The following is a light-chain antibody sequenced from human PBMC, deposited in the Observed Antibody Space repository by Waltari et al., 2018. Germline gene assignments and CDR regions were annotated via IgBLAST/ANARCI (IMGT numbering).Light chain of an antibody. CDR3: QQRSNWPLT. CDR1: QSVSNK. J-gene: IGKJ4*01. V-gene: IGKV3-15*01. CDR2: HAS. Sequence: DIVMTQSPGTLSVSPGERATLSCRASQSVSNKVAWFQQKPGQAPRLLIYHASARATGVPARFSGSASGTEFTLTISSLEPEDFAVYYCQQRSNWPLTFGGGTKVEIK.